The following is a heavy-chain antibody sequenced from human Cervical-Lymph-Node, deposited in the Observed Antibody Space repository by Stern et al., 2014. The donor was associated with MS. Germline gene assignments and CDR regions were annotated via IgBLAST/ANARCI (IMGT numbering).Heavy chain of an antibody. CDR3: TRDRGGFFDY. Sequence: EVQLVESGGGLVPPGGSLRLSCAASGFTFRSYWMHWVRQAPGQGLVGVSRINHDGTTTTYADSVKGRFTISRDNAKNTLYLQMNSLRAEDTAVYYCTRDRGGFFDYWGQGSLVTVSS. CDR1: GFTFRSYW. J-gene: IGHJ4*02. D-gene: IGHD3-10*01. CDR2: INHDGTTT. V-gene: IGHV3-74*01.